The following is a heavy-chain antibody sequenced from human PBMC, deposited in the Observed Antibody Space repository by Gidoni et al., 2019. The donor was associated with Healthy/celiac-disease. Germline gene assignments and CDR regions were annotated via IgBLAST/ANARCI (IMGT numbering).Heavy chain of an antibody. CDR1: GFTFSSYG. V-gene: IGHV3-33*01. CDR2: IWYDGSNK. Sequence: QVQLVEPGGGVVQPGRSLRLSCAASGFTFSSYGMHWVRQAPGKGLEWVAVIWYDGSNKYYADSVKGRFTISRDNSKNTLYLQMNSLRAEDTAVYYCARARYSSGWYVSYYGMDVWGQGTTVTVSS. CDR3: ARARYSSGWYVSYYGMDV. J-gene: IGHJ6*02. D-gene: IGHD6-19*01.